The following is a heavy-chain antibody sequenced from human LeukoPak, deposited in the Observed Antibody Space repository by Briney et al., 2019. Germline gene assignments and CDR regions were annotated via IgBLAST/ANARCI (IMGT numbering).Heavy chain of an antibody. CDR2: ISSSSTYT. Sequence: RGSPRPSRAASGFTLSDYYITRSRQAPRQGLDWGLYISSSSTYTNYADYVKGRFAISRDNAKNSLYLQMNRLRAEDTAVYYCARDGASRNDDAFDIWGQGTMVTVSS. J-gene: IGHJ3*02. D-gene: IGHD1-14*01. CDR1: GFTLSDYY. CDR3: ARDGASRNDDAFDI. V-gene: IGHV3-11*06.